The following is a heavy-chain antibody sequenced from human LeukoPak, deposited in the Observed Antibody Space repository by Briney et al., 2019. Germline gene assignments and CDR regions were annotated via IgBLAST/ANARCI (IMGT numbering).Heavy chain of an antibody. D-gene: IGHD1-14*01. J-gene: IGHJ4*02. CDR3: ARDLGKSVTT. Sequence: GASVKVSCKASGYTFTGYYIHWVRQAPGQGLEWMGWINPNSGGTNYAQKFQGRVTVTRDTSISTAYMELSRLRSDGTAVYYCARDLGKSVTTWGQGTLVTVSS. CDR2: INPNSGGT. CDR1: GYTFTGYY. V-gene: IGHV1-2*02.